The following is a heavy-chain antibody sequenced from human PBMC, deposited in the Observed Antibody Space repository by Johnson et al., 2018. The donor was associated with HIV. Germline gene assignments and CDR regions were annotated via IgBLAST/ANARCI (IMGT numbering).Heavy chain of an antibody. J-gene: IGHJ3*02. Sequence: VQLVESGGGLIQPGGSLRVSCAASGFTVSSNYMSWVRQAPGKGLEWVSVIYSGGGTYYADSVKGRFTISRDNSKNSLYLQMNSLSAEDTALYYCAKDMSGDPDALDIWVQGTMVTVSS. CDR1: GFTVSSNY. CDR2: IYSGGGT. D-gene: IGHD4-17*01. V-gene: IGHV3-53*01. CDR3: AKDMSGDPDALDI.